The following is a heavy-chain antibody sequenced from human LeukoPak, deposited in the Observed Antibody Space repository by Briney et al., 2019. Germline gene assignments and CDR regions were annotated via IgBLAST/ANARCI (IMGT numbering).Heavy chain of an antibody. D-gene: IGHD5-12*01. J-gene: IGHJ4*02. CDR1: GFTFSSYA. CDR3: AKAGDVGGYDSGGYFDY. Sequence: GGSLRLSCAASGFTFSSYAMSWVRQAPGKGLEWVSAISGSGGSTYYADSVKGRFTISRDNSKNTLYLQMNSLRAEDTAVYYCAKAGDVGGYDSGGYFDYWGQGTLVTVSS. V-gene: IGHV3-23*01. CDR2: ISGSGGST.